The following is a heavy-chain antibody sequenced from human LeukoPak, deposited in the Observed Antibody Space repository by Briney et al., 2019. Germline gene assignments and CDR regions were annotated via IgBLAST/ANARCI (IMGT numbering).Heavy chain of an antibody. V-gene: IGHV4-4*07. D-gene: IGHD2-2*02. CDR2: IYTSGST. CDR3: ARDPVCSSTSCYTYGMDV. J-gene: IGHJ6*02. CDR1: GGSISSYY. Sequence: SETLSLTCTVSGGSISSYYWSWIRQPAGKGLEWIGRIYTSGSTNYNPSLKSRVTMSVDTSKNQFSLKLSSVTAADTAVYYCARDPVCSSTSCYTYGMDVWGQGTTVTVSS.